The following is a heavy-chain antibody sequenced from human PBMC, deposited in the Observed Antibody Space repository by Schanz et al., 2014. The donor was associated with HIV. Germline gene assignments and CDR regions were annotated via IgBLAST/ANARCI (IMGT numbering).Heavy chain of an antibody. CDR2: IWYDGGNK. CDR3: ANEEVPNDY. CDR1: GFTFSSFG. J-gene: IGHJ4*02. Sequence: QVQLVESGGGVVQPGRSLRLSCTASGFTFSSFGMHWVRQAPGKGLEWVALIWYDGGNKYYSDSVKGRFTISRDNSKNTVYLQMNSLRAEDTAVYYCANEEVPNDYWGQGTLVTVSS. V-gene: IGHV3-33*06.